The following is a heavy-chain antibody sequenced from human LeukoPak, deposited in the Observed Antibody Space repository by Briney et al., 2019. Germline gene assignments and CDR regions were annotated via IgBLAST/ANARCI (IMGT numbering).Heavy chain of an antibody. D-gene: IGHD6-19*01. CDR2: ISSNGGST. CDR1: GFTFSSYA. Sequence: GGSLRLSCAASGFTFSSYAMHWVRQAPGKGLEYVSAISSNGGSTYYANSVKGRFTISRDNSKNTLYLQMGSLRAEDMAVYYCARDLFRRGYSSGCWNYWGQGTLVTVSS. V-gene: IGHV3-64*01. CDR3: ARDLFRRGYSSGCWNY. J-gene: IGHJ4*02.